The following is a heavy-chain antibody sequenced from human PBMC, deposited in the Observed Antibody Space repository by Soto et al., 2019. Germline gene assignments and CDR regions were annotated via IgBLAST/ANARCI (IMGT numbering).Heavy chain of an antibody. CDR2: VGTGGTA. J-gene: IGHJ4*02. D-gene: IGHD6-13*01. CDR3: VRSGSAAGSFDY. Sequence: GGSLRLSCAASGFTFSSYAMSWVRQAPGKGLEWVSAVGTGGTAYYADSVKGRFTISRDNAKNSLYLQMDSLRAEDTAVYYCVRSGSAAGSFDYWGQGTLVTVS. V-gene: IGHV3-23*01. CDR1: GFTFSSYA.